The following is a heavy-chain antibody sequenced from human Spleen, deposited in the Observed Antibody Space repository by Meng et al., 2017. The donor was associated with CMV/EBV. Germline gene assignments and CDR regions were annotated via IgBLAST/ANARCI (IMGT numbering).Heavy chain of an antibody. D-gene: IGHD3-9*01. Sequence: SCQASWSTFRSFCMHLGQPAPGPGLELMGEIIPIINKANYAQRFQDRVTISADTSTGTVYLEVSGLGSDDTAVYYCAHLLRYAYFRQWGRGTLVTVSS. J-gene: IGHJ1*01. CDR1: WSTFRSFC. CDR2: IIPIINKA. V-gene: IGHV1-69*06. CDR3: AHLLRYAYFRQ.